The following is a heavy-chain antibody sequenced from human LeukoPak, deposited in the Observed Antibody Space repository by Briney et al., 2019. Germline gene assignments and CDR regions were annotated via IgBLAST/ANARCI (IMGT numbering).Heavy chain of an antibody. CDR2: IYYSGST. CDR3: AGGRYGDSTGY. CDR1: GGSISSYY. D-gene: IGHD4-17*01. Sequence: SETLSLTCTVSGGSISSYYWSWIRQPPGKGLEWIGYIYYSGSTNYNPSLKSRVTISVDTSKNQFSLKLSSVTAADTAAYYCAGGRYGDSTGYWGQGTLVTVSS. J-gene: IGHJ4*02. V-gene: IGHV4-59*01.